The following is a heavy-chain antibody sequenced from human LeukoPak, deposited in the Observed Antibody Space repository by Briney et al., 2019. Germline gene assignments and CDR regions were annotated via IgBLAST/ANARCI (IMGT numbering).Heavy chain of an antibody. D-gene: IGHD3-10*01. J-gene: IGHJ4*02. Sequence: GGSLRLSCAASGFTFSDYYMSWIRQAPGKGLEWVSYISSSGSTIYYADSVKGRFTISRDNATNSLYLQMNSLRAEDTAVYYCARSGEVWVGVFMGNFENWGQGALVTVSS. V-gene: IGHV3-11*01. CDR1: GFTFSDYY. CDR3: ARSGEVWVGVFMGNFEN. CDR2: ISSSGSTI.